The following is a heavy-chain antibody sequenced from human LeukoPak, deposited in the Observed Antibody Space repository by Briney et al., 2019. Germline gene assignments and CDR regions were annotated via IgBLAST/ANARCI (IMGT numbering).Heavy chain of an antibody. D-gene: IGHD2-15*01. CDR2: IRSKAYGGTT. V-gene: IGHV3-49*04. CDR3: TRALGYCSGGSCYYYYGMDV. J-gene: IGHJ6*04. CDR1: GFTFGDYA. Sequence: SLRLSCTASGFTFGDYAMSWVRPAPGNGLDRVGFIRSKAYGGTTEYAASVKGRFTISRDDSKSIAYLQMNSLKTEDTAVYYCTRALGYCSGGSCYYYYGMDVWGKGTTVTVSS.